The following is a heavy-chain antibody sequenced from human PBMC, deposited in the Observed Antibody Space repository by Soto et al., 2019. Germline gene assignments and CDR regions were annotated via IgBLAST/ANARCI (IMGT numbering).Heavy chain of an antibody. CDR1: GFTVSSNY. CDR3: ARWASYCGTYEGEIYY. Sequence: EVQLVESGGGLVQPGGSLRLSCAASGFTVSSNYMSWVRQAPGKGLEWVSVISSVGSTYYADSVKGRFTISRDNSKNTLYIKMKSLMAEDTDVYYCARWASYCGTYEGEIYYCGRGTLVTVSS. CDR2: ISSVGST. V-gene: IGHV3-66*01. D-gene: IGHD2-15*01. J-gene: IGHJ4*02.